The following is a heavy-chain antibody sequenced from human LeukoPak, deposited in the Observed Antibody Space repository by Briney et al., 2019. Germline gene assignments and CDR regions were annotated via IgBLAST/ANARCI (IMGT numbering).Heavy chain of an antibody. Sequence: ASVKVSCKASGYTFTNYAMNWVRQAPGQGLEWMGWISAYNGNTNYAQKLQGRVTMTTDTSTSTAYMELRSLRSDDTAVYYCARDRLVQAYNWFDPWGQGTLVTVSS. V-gene: IGHV1-18*01. J-gene: IGHJ5*02. D-gene: IGHD6-19*01. CDR1: GYTFTNYA. CDR2: ISAYNGNT. CDR3: ARDRLVQAYNWFDP.